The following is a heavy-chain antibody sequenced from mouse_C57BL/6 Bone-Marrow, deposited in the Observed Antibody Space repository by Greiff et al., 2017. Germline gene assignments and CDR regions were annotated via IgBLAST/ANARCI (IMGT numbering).Heavy chain of an antibody. D-gene: IGHD2-12*01. CDR2: LSPGGGYI. V-gene: IGHV5-9-1*02. J-gene: IGHJ1*03. CDR3: TRDRFYDWYFEV. Sequence: VQLKESGEGLVKPGGSLKLSCAASGFTFSSYAMSWVRQTPEKRLEWVAYLSPGGGYIYYADTVKGRFTLSRDNARNTPYLQMSSRKSADTARYYCTRDRFYDWYFEVWGTGTTVSVAS. CDR1: GFTFSSYA.